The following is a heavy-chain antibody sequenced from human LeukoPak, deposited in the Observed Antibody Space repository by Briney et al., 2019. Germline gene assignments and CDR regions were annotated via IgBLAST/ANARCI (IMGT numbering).Heavy chain of an antibody. D-gene: IGHD5-12*01. J-gene: IGHJ3*02. CDR2: IVGSGAGT. CDR1: GFTFSSYA. Sequence: PGGSLRLSCAASGFTFSSYAMSWVRQAPGKGLEWVSFIVGSGAGTYYADSVKGRFTISRDISKNTLYLQMNSLRVEDTAIYYCAKSGGYSGWDAFDIWGQGTMVTVSS. CDR3: AKSGGYSGWDAFDI. V-gene: IGHV3-23*01.